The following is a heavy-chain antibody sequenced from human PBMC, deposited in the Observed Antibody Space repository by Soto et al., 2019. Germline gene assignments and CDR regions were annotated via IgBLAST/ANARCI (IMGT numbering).Heavy chain of an antibody. J-gene: IGHJ4*02. Sequence: PSQTLSLTCAISGDSVSSNSAAWNWIRQSPSRGLEWLGRTYYRSKWYNDYAVSVKSRITINPDTSKNQFSLKLSSVTAADTAVYYCARHLKSGWLIDYWGQGTLVTVSS. CDR1: GDSVSSNSAA. CDR3: ARHLKSGWLIDY. CDR2: TYYRSKWYN. D-gene: IGHD6-19*01. V-gene: IGHV6-1*01.